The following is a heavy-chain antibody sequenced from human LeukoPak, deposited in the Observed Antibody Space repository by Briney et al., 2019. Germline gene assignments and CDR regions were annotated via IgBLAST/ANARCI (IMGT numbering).Heavy chain of an antibody. CDR1: GYTFTSYD. Sequence: ASVKVSCKASGYTFTSYDINWVRQATGQGLEWMGWMNPNSGNTGYAQKFQGRVTMTRNTSISTAYMELSSLTSEDTAVYYCARGQIAAAGTNDYWGQGTLVTVSS. J-gene: IGHJ4*02. V-gene: IGHV1-8*01. CDR2: MNPNSGNT. CDR3: ARGQIAAAGTNDY. D-gene: IGHD6-13*01.